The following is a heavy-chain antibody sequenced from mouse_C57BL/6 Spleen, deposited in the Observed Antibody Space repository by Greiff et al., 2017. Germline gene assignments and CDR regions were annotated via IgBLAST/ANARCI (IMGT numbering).Heavy chain of an antibody. J-gene: IGHJ3*01. CDR3: ARHEELDDYDWFAY. CDR1: GYTFTEYT. V-gene: IGHV1-62-2*01. Sequence: SGAELVKPGASVKLSCKASGYTFTEYTIHWVKQRSGQGLEWIWWFYPGSGSIKYNEKFKDKATLTADKSSSTVYMKLSRLTSEDTAVYFGARHEELDDYDWFAYWGQGTLVTVSA. CDR2: FYPGSGSI. D-gene: IGHD2-4*01.